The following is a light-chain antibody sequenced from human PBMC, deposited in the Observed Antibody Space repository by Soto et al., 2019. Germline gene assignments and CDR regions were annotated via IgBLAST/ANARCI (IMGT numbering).Light chain of an antibody. CDR1: SGHSTYI. Sequence: QLVLTQSSSASASLGSSVRLTCTLSSGHSTYIIAWHQQQPGKAPRYLMNLEGSGRYSKGSGVPDRFSGSSSGADRYLTISNLQFEDEADYYCETWDSNTRLFGGGTQLTVL. CDR2: LEGSGRY. J-gene: IGLJ3*02. CDR3: ETWDSNTRL. V-gene: IGLV4-60*02.